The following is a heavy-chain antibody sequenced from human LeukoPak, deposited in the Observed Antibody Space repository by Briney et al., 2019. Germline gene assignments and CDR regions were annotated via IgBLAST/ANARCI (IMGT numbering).Heavy chain of an antibody. J-gene: IGHJ4*02. CDR3: AKGAEIDH. CDR1: GFNFNNFA. V-gene: IGHV3-23*01. CDR2: MTGPADTT. Sequence: PAGSLRLSCAASGFNFNNFAMSWVRQAPGKGPEWLSAMTGPADTTYYAKSVKGRFTISRDYSKSMVYLQMNSLRVEDTAIYYCAKGAEIDHWGQGTLVTVSS.